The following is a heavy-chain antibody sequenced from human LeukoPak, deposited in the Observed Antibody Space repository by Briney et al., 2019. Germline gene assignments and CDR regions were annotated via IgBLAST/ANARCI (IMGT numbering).Heavy chain of an antibody. CDR2: INHSGST. CDR3: ASLAPYGDYYYYYYMDV. Sequence: SETLSLTCTVSGGSISSGGYYWSWIRQHPGKGLEWIGEINHSGSTNYNPSLKSRVTISVDTSKNQFSLKLSSVTAADTAVYYCASLAPYGDYYYYYYMDVWGKGTTVTVSS. J-gene: IGHJ6*03. V-gene: IGHV4-31*03. CDR1: GGSISSGGYY. D-gene: IGHD4-17*01.